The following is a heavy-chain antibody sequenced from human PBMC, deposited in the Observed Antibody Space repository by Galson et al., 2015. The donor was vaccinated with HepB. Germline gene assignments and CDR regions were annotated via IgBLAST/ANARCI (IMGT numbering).Heavy chain of an antibody. V-gene: IGHV3-74*01. Sequence: SLRLSCAASGFTFSGHWMHWVRQAPGKGLLWISRIHSDGSGIVYADSLKGRCTVTSSNAESTLYLQMNSLRVEDTAVYDCARDRESGHYRTADYWGQGTLVTVSS. D-gene: IGHD1-26*01. J-gene: IGHJ4*02. CDR2: IHSDGSGI. CDR1: GFTFSGHW. CDR3: ARDRESGHYRTADY.